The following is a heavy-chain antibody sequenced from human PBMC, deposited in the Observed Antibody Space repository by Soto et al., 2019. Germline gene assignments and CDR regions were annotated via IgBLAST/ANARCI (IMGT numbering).Heavy chain of an antibody. J-gene: IGHJ3*02. V-gene: IGHV1-69*02. D-gene: IGHD5-12*01. Sequence: SVKVSCKASGGTFSSYTISWVRQAPGQGLEWMGRIIPIFGIANYAQKFQGRVTITADKSTSTAYMELSSLRSEDTAVYYCVRVLGYSGYQNDAFDIWGQGTMVTVSS. CDR1: GGTFSSYT. CDR2: IIPIFGIA. CDR3: VRVLGYSGYQNDAFDI.